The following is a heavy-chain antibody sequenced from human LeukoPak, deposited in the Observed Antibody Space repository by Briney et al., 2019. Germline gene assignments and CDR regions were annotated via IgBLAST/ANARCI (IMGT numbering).Heavy chain of an antibody. J-gene: IGHJ4*02. Sequence: SETLSLTCAVYGGSFSGYYWSWIRQPPGKGLEWIGEINHSGSTNYNPSLKSRVTISVDTSKNQFSLKLSSVTAADTAVYYCARRGYSYGLAFFGYWGQGTLVTVSS. CDR1: GGSFSGYY. V-gene: IGHV4-34*01. D-gene: IGHD5-18*01. CDR3: ARRGYSYGLAFFGY. CDR2: INHSGST.